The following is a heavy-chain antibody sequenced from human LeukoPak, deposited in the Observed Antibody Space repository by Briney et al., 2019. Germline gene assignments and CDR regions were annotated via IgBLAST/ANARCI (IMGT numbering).Heavy chain of an antibody. Sequence: PSETLSLTCTVSGGSISTSSYYWDLIRQPPGKGLEWIATIYYSGSTNYNPSLKSRVTISVDTSKNQLSLKLSSVTAADTAVYYCARDEISGSKIDYWGQGTLVTVSS. CDR3: ARDEISGSKIDY. CDR1: GGSISTSSYY. D-gene: IGHD3-10*01. J-gene: IGHJ4*02. V-gene: IGHV4-39*07. CDR2: IYYSGST.